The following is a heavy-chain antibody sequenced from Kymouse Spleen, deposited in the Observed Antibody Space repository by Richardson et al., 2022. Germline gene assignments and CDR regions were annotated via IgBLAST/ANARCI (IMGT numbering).Heavy chain of an antibody. CDR1: GFTFDDYA. V-gene: IGHV3-9*01. CDR2: ISWNSGSI. D-gene: IGHD4-17*01. CDR3: AKDRGGGDYVRSPYYYYYGMDV. J-gene: IGHJ6*02. Sequence: EVQLVESGGGLVQPGRSLRLSCAASGFTFDDYAMHWVRQAPGKGLEWVSGISWNSGSIGYADSVKGRFTISRDNAKNSLYLQMNSLRAEDTALYYCAKDRGGGDYVRSPYYYYYGMDVWGQGTTVTVSS.